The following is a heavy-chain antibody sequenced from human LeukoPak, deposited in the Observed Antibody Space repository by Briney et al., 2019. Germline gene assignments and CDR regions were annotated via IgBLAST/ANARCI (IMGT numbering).Heavy chain of an antibody. V-gene: IGHV4-59*01. D-gene: IGHD5-12*01. Sequence: SETLSFTCTVSGGSISSYYWSWIRQPPGKGLEWIGYIYYSGSTNYNPSLKSRVTISVDTSKNQFSLKLSSVTAADTAVYYCARGGDFDYWGQGTLVTVSS. J-gene: IGHJ4*02. CDR2: IYYSGST. CDR1: GGSISSYY. CDR3: ARGGDFDY.